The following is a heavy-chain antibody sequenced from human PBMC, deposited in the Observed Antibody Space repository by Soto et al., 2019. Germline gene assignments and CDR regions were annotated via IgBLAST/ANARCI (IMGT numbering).Heavy chain of an antibody. J-gene: IGHJ6*03. D-gene: IGHD6-19*01. Sequence: EVQLVESGGGLVQPGRSLRLSCAASGFTFDDYAMHWVRQAPGKGLEWVSGISWNSGSIGYADSVKGRFTISRDNAKNSLYLQMNSLRAEDTALYYCAKDIAGSDYYYYYMDVWGKGTTVTVSS. CDR3: AKDIAGSDYYYYYMDV. CDR2: ISWNSGSI. V-gene: IGHV3-9*01. CDR1: GFTFDDYA.